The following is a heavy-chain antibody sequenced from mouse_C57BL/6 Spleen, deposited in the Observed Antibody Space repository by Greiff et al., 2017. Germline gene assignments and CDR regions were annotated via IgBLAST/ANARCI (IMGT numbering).Heavy chain of an antibody. CDR1: GFTFSDYG. CDR2: ISSGSSTI. CDR3: ATYGYDVGFAY. V-gene: IGHV5-17*01. Sequence: EVMLVESGGGLVKPGGSLQLSCAASGFTFSDYGMHWVRQAPEKGLEWVAYISSGSSTIYYADTVKGRFTISRDNAKNTLFLQMTSLRSEDTAMYYCATYGYDVGFAYWGQGTLVTVSA. D-gene: IGHD2-2*01. J-gene: IGHJ3*01.